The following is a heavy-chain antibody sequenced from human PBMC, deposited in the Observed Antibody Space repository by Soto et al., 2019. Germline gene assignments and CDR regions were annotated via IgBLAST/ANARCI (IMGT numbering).Heavy chain of an antibody. J-gene: IGHJ4*02. Sequence: QVQLVQSGAEVKEPGASVKVSCKASGYTFTNYYINWVRQATGQGPEWLGWMKPDSGDTGYVQKFQGRVTMTRSTSISTAYMELSDLRSEDPAVYYCARSRGGTGVHFDYWGQGTLVTVSS. CDR1: GYTFTNYY. CDR3: ARSRGGTGVHFDY. CDR2: MKPDSGDT. D-gene: IGHD7-27*01. V-gene: IGHV1-8*01.